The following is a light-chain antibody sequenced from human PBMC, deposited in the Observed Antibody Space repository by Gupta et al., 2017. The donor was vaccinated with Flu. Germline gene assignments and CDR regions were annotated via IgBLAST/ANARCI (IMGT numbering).Light chain of an antibody. CDR1: QSVSSN. V-gene: IGKV3-15*01. J-gene: IGKJ5*01. Sequence: EIVMTQSPATLSVSPGERATLPCRASQSVSSNLAWYQQKPGQAPRLLIYGASTRATGIPARFSGSGSWTEFTLTISSMQSEDFAVYSCQQYKNWCITFGQGTRLEMK. CDR3: QQYKNWCIT. CDR2: GAS.